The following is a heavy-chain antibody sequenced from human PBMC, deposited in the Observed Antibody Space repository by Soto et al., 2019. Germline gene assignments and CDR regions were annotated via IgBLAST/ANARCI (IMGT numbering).Heavy chain of an antibody. CDR1: GFTFTSSA. Sequence: SVKVSCKASGFTFTSSAVQWVRQAPGQRLEWIGWIVVGSGNTNYAQKFQGRVTITRDTSASTAYMELSSLRSEDTAVYYCARGPGDYDFWSGDIRNYYYYMDVWGKGTTVTV. J-gene: IGHJ6*03. CDR3: ARGPGDYDFWSGDIRNYYYYMDV. CDR2: IVVGSGNT. V-gene: IGHV1-58*01. D-gene: IGHD3-3*01.